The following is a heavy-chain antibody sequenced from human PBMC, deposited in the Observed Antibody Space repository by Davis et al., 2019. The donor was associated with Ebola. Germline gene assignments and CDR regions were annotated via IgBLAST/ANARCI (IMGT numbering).Heavy chain of an antibody. J-gene: IGHJ3*02. D-gene: IGHD3-22*01. CDR1: GYSFTSYW. V-gene: IGHV5-51*01. CDR2: IYPGDSDT. Sequence: KVSCKGSGYSFTSYWIGWVRQMPGKGLEWMGIIYPGDSDTRYSPSFQGQVTISADKSISTAYLQWSSLKASDTAMYYCARQGTYYYDSRGAFDIWGQGTMVTVSS. CDR3: ARQGTYYYDSRGAFDI.